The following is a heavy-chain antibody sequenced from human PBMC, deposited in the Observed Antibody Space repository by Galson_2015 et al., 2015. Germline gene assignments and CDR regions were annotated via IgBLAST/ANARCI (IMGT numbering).Heavy chain of an antibody. Sequence: SLRLSCGASGFTFSSYAMRWVRQAPGKGLEWVSAISGSGGSTYYADSVKGRFTISRDNSKNTLYLQMNSLRAEDTAVYYCAKDPGYYYNSGHDYWGQGTLVTVSS. CDR2: ISGSGGST. CDR3: AKDPGYYYNSGHDY. D-gene: IGHD3-22*01. V-gene: IGHV3-23*01. J-gene: IGHJ4*02. CDR1: GFTFSSYA.